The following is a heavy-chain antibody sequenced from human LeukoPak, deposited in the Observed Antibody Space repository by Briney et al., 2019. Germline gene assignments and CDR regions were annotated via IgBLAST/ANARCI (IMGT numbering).Heavy chain of an antibody. J-gene: IGHJ6*03. CDR2: IYYSGST. CDR1: GGSISSSSYY. V-gene: IGHV4-39*01. Sequence: SETLSLTCTVSGGSISSSSYYWGWIRQPPGQGLEWIGSIYYSGSTYYYPSLRSRVTISVDTSKNQFSLKLSSATAAARAFYYCARRTLSIAAAGRDYYYYMDVWGEGTTVTVSS. CDR3: ARRTLSIAAAGRDYYYYMDV. D-gene: IGHD6-13*01.